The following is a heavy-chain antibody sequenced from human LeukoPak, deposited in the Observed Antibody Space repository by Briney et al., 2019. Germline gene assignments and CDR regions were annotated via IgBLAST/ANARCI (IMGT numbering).Heavy chain of an antibody. V-gene: IGHV1-69*04. CDR2: IIPILGIA. D-gene: IGHD1-26*01. CDR1: GGTFSSYA. J-gene: IGHJ4*02. CDR3: AREGSGSLDY. Sequence: ASVKVSCKASGGTFSSYAISWVRQAPGQGLEWMGRIIPILGIANYAQKFQGRVTITADKSTSTAYMELSSLRSEDTAVYYCAREGSGSLDYWGQGTLVTVTS.